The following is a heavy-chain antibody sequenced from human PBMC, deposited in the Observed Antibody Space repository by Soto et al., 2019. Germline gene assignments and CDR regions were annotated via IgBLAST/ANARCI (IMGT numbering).Heavy chain of an antibody. J-gene: IGHJ4*02. CDR2: IYYSGST. CDR1: GGSISSSSYY. Sequence: PWETLSLTCTVSGGSISSSSYYWGWIRQPPGKGLEWIGSIYYSGSTYYNPSLKSRVTISVDTSKNQFSLKLSSVTAADTAVYYCARPRVEMATIPFDYWGQGTLVTVSS. V-gene: IGHV4-39*07. CDR3: ARPRVEMATIPFDY. D-gene: IGHD5-12*01.